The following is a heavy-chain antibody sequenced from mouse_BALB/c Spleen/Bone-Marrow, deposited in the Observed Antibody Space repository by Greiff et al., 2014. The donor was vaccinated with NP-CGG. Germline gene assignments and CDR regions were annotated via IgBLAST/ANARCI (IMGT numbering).Heavy chain of an antibody. J-gene: IGHJ4*01. Sequence: QVQLKQSGAELVRPGSSVKISCKASGYAFSNYGMNWVKQRPGQGLEWIGQIYPGDGETNYNGEFEGRVTLIADKSSSTAYMQVSSLTSEDSAVYFCASVYDYGRGYAMDYWGQGTSVTVSS. D-gene: IGHD2-4*01. CDR1: GYAFSNYG. CDR3: ASVYDYGRGYAMDY. V-gene: IGHV1-80*01. CDR2: IYPGDGET.